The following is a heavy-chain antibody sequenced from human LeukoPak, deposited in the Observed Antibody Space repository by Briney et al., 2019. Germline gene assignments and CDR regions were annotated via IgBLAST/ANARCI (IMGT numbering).Heavy chain of an antibody. D-gene: IGHD3-22*01. CDR3: ASYHYYDSSGYQYFDY. CDR2: IYHSGST. V-gene: IGHV4-4*02. J-gene: IGHJ4*02. Sequence: PSETLSLTCAVSGGSISSSNWWSWVRQPPGKGLEWIGEIYHSGSTNYNPSLKSRVTISVDKSKNQFSLKLSSVAAADTAVYYCASYHYYDSSGYQYFDYWGQGTLVTVSS. CDR1: GGSISSSNW.